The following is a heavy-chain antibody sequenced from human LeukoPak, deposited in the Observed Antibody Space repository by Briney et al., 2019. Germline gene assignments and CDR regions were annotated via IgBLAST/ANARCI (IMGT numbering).Heavy chain of an antibody. Sequence: SETLSLTCTVSGGSISSSSHYWGWIRQPPGKGLEWIGNINYTGSTYYNPSLKSRVTISVDTSKNQFSLKLSSVTAADTAVYYCARDCSGGSCYSGYWGQGTLVTVSS. V-gene: IGHV4-39*07. D-gene: IGHD2-15*01. J-gene: IGHJ4*02. CDR3: ARDCSGGSCYSGY. CDR1: GGSISSSSHY. CDR2: INYTGST.